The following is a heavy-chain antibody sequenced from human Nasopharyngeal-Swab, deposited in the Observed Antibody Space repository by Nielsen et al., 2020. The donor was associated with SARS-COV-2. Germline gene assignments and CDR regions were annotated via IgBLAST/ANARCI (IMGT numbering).Heavy chain of an antibody. J-gene: IGHJ6*02. D-gene: IGHD6-6*01. CDR2: IYYSGST. V-gene: IGHV4-31*03. CDR1: GGSISSGDYY. CDR3: AVETRRGWHYSYSMDV. Sequence: LRLSCTVSGGSISSGDYYWSWMRQHPGKGLEWIGYIYYSGSTYYNPSLKSRVTISADTSKNQFSLKLSSVTAADTAVYYCAVETRRGWHYSYSMDVWGQGTTVTVSS.